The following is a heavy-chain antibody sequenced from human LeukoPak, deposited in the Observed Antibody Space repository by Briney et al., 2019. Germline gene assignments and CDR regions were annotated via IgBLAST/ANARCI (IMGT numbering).Heavy chain of an antibody. V-gene: IGHV4-39*01. CDR3: ARSELTTSYSSGSEAFDI. J-gene: IGHJ3*02. CDR1: GGSISSSSYY. Sequence: SETLSLTCTVSGGSISSSSYYWGWIRQPPGKGLEGFGSIYYSGSTYYNPSLKSRVTISVDTSKNQFALKLSSVTAADTAVYYCARSELTTSYSSGSEAFDIWGQGTMVTVSS. D-gene: IGHD6-19*01. CDR2: IYYSGST.